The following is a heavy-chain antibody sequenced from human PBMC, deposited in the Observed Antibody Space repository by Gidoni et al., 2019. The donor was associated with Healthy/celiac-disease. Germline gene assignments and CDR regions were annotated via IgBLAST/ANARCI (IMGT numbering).Heavy chain of an antibody. CDR3: AHRRIWGYSSGWYPDY. CDR1: GFSLRTSGVG. Sequence: QITLKESGPTLVKPTQTLTLTCTFSGFSLRTSGVGVGWIRQPPGKALEWLALIYWNDDKRYSPSLKSRLTITKDTSKNQVVLTMTNMDPVDTATYYCAHRRIWGYSSGWYPDYWGQGTLVTVSS. CDR2: IYWNDDK. J-gene: IGHJ4*02. V-gene: IGHV2-5*01. D-gene: IGHD6-19*01.